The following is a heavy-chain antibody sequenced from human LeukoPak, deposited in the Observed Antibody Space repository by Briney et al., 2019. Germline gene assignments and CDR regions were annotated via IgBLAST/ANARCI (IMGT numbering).Heavy chain of an antibody. V-gene: IGHV4-38-2*01. CDR1: GYSINSGYY. J-gene: IGHJ5*02. CDR3: ARGTMYNWFDP. Sequence: SETLSLTCAVSGYSINSGYYWGWIRQPPGKGLEWIGSIYHSGSTYYNPSLKSRVTISVDTSKNQFSLKLSSVTAADTAVYYCARGTMYNWFDPWGQGTLVTVSS. D-gene: IGHD3-3*01. CDR2: IYHSGST.